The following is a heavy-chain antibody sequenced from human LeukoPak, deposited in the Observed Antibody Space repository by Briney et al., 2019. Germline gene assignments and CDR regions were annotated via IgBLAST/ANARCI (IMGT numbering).Heavy chain of an antibody. CDR1: GFTFSSYG. V-gene: IGHV3-23*01. CDR2: ISGGGGST. CDR3: AKDQGNFDY. J-gene: IGHJ4*02. Sequence: PGGTLRLSCAASGFTFSSYGMSWVRQAPGKGLEWVSAISGGGGSTYYADSVKGRFTISRDNSKDTLYLQMNSLRAEDTAVYYCAKDQGNFDYWGQGTLVTVSS.